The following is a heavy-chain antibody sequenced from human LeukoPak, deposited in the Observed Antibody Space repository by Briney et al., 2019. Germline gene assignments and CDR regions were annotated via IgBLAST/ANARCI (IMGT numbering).Heavy chain of an antibody. CDR2: LYSGGRT. Sequence: PRGSLRLSCAASGLTVYTNDMSWVRPAPGKRLEWVSILYSGGRTYYGDSVKGRFTISRDNSRNTLYLQMNSLRAEDTAMYYCTKSGPPDPYWGQGTMVTVSS. J-gene: IGHJ3*01. CDR1: GLTVYTND. CDR3: TKSGPPDPY. V-gene: IGHV3-53*01. D-gene: IGHD1-14*01.